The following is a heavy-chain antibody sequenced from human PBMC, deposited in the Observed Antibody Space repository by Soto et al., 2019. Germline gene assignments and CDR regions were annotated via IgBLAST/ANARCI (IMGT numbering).Heavy chain of an antibody. J-gene: IGHJ5*02. CDR2: INAGNGNT. Sequence: GASVKVSCKASGYTFTSYAMHWVRQAPGQRLEWMGWINAGNGNTKYSQKFQGRVTITRDTSASTAYMELSSLRSEDTAMYYCARDRRPCSGGSCYIDWFDPWGQGTLVTVSS. V-gene: IGHV1-3*01. CDR3: ARDRRPCSGGSCYIDWFDP. D-gene: IGHD2-15*01. CDR1: GYTFTSYA.